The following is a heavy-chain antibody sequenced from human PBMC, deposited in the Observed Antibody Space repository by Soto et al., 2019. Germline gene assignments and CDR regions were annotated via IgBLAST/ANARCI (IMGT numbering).Heavy chain of an antibody. J-gene: IGHJ2*01. CDR1: GFTFSSYS. Sequence: GGSLRLSCAASGFTFSSYSMNWVRQAPGKGLEWVSYISSSSNTIYYADSVKGRFTISRDNAKNSLYLQMNSLRAEDTAVYYCARPLWRDDYNWGYFDLWGRGTLVTVSS. CDR3: ARPLWRDDYNWGYFDL. V-gene: IGHV3-48*01. CDR2: ISSSSNTI. D-gene: IGHD4-4*01.